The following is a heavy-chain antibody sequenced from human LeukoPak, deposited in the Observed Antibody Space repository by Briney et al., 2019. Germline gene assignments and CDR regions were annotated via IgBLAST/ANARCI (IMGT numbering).Heavy chain of an antibody. CDR1: GFTFSRYE. J-gene: IGHJ4*02. CDR3: ARLPAYCSTTSCSFDS. Sequence: GSLRLSCAASGFTFSRYEMNWVRQPPGKGLEWIGNIYYSGSTYYNPSLKSRVTISVDTSKNQFSLKLTSVTAADTAVYYCARLPAYCSTTSCSFDSWGQGTLVAVSS. CDR2: IYYSGST. V-gene: IGHV4-59*04. D-gene: IGHD2-2*01.